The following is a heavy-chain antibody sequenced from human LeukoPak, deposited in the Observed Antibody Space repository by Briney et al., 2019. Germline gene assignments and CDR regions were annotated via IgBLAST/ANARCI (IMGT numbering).Heavy chain of an antibody. CDR1: GFTVSSNY. CDR3: AKGGSFSGSYYINWFDP. Sequence: GGSLRLSCAASGFTVSSNYMSWVRQAPGKGLEWVSVIYSGGSTYYADSVKGRFTISRDNSKNTLYLQMNSLRAEDTAVYYCAKGGSFSGSYYINWFDPWGQGTLVTVSS. V-gene: IGHV3-53*01. J-gene: IGHJ5*02. D-gene: IGHD3-10*01. CDR2: IYSGGST.